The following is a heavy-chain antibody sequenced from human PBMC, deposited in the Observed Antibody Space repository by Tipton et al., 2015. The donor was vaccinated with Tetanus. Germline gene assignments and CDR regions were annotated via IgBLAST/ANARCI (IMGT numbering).Heavy chain of an antibody. CDR3: ARGMDHDSSGIDDF. Sequence: QLVQSGAEVKKPGSSVKVSCRASGGTLRGYSITWVRQAPGQGLEWMGWINPNSGGTNYAQKFQGRVTMTRDTSISTAYMEVSRLRSDDTAIYYCARGMDHDSSGIDDFWGQGTLVTVSS. D-gene: IGHD3-22*01. V-gene: IGHV1-2*02. CDR2: INPNSGGT. J-gene: IGHJ4*02. CDR1: GGTLRGYS.